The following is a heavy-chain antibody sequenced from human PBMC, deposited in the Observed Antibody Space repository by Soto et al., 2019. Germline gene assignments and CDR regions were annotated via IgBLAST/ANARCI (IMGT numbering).Heavy chain of an antibody. CDR3: ARARVRFLRQTPNDYAMDV. V-gene: IGHV1-69*06. CDR2: IIPILGTT. CDR1: GGTFNSYA. J-gene: IGHJ6*02. Sequence: QVQLVQSGAEVKAPGSSLKVSCKFSGGTFNSYAITWVRQVPGQGLEWMGGIIPILGTTNSAQKFLGRVTLTADTSTNTAYTDLSHLRFEDTAVYYCARARVRFLRQTPNDYAMDVWAQGTTVTVS. D-gene: IGHD3-3*01.